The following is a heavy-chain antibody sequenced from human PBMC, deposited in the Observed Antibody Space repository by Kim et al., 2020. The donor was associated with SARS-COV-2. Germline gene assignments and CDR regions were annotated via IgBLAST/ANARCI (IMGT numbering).Heavy chain of an antibody. CDR2: ISYDGSNK. CDR1: GFTFSSYA. J-gene: IGHJ5*02. D-gene: IGHD6-19*01. Sequence: GGSLRLSCAASGFTFSSYAMHWVRQAPGKGLEWVAVISYDGSNKYYADSVKGRFTISRDNSKNTLYLQMNSLRAEDTAVYYCARESVAVAGFGWFDPWG. CDR3: ARESVAVAGFGWFDP. V-gene: IGHV3-30*04.